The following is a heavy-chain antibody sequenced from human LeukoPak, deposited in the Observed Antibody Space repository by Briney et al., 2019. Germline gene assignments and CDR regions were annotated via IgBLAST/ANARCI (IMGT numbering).Heavy chain of an antibody. CDR3: ARDLELTYYDSSGYDY. CDR1: EFTFSAYW. CDR2: INGDGSST. D-gene: IGHD3-22*01. Sequence: GGSLRLSCAASEFTFSAYWMHWVRQVPGKGLVWISRINGDGSSTSYADSVKGRFTISRDNAKNTLYLQMNSLRAEDTAVYYCARDLELTYYDSSGYDYWGQGTPVTVSS. J-gene: IGHJ4*02. V-gene: IGHV3-74*01.